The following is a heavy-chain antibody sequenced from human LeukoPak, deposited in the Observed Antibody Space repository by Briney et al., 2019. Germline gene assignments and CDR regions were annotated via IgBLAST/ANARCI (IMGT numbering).Heavy chain of an antibody. CDR2: IRSKANNHAT. CDR3: TTQAGYSSSWYN. CDR1: GFTFSGSA. J-gene: IGHJ4*02. D-gene: IGHD6-13*01. V-gene: IGHV3-73*01. Sequence: GGSLRLSCVMSGFTFSGSAMHWVRQAPGKGLEWVGRIRSKANNHATHYSASVKGRFTISRDDSENTAYLQMTNLNPEDTAVYYCTTQAGYSSSWYNWGQGTLVTVSS.